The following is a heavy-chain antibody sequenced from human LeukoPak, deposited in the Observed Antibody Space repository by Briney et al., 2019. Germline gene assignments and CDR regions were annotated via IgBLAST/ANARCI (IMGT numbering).Heavy chain of an antibody. J-gene: IGHJ4*02. CDR1: GGSISSYY. V-gene: IGHV4-59*01. D-gene: IGHD3-22*01. Sequence: SETLSLTCTVSGGSISSYYWSWIRQPPGKGLEWIGYIYYSGGTNYNPSLKSRVTISVDTSKDQFSLKLSSVTAADTAVYYCARSANYYDSSGYYGWGQGTLVTVSS. CDR3: ARSANYYDSSGYYG. CDR2: IYYSGGT.